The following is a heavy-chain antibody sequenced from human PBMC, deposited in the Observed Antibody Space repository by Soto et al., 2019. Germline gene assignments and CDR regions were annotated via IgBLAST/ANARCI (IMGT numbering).Heavy chain of an antibody. Sequence: ASVKVSCKASGYTFPSYYMHWVRQAPGQGLEWMGIINPSGGSTSYAQKFQGRVTMTRDTSTSTVYMELSSLRSEDTAGYYCARVSPNTHAGLRGNQRLKGQFYYGMDVWGQGTTVPVSS. CDR3: ARVSPNTHAGLRGNQRLKGQFYYGMDV. J-gene: IGHJ6*02. V-gene: IGHV1-46*01. D-gene: IGHD6-25*01. CDR2: INPSGGST. CDR1: GYTFPSYY.